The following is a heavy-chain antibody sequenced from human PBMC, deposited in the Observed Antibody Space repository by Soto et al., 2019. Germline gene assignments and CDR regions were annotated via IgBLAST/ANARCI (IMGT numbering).Heavy chain of an antibody. D-gene: IGHD2-2*01. CDR2: VSSDGNNK. J-gene: IGHJ5*02. CDR3: AKDRVIQLLPIWPDP. Sequence: LRRSCVASGFSFSNYGMHWVRQSPGKGLEWVAFVSSDGNNKYYAESVKGRFTISRDNSKNTLFLQVDRLTVDDTAVYYCAKDRVIQLLPIWPDPWGQGTLVTVYS. CDR1: GFSFSNYG. V-gene: IGHV3-30*18.